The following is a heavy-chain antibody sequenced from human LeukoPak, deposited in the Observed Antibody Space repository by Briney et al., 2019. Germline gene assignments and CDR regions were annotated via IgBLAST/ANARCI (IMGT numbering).Heavy chain of an antibody. J-gene: IGHJ5*02. CDR3: ARQVTYWFDP. Sequence: SETLSLTCTVSGGSISSYYWSWIRQPPGKGLEWIGYIYTSGSTNYNPSLTSRVTISVDTSKNQFSLKLSSVTAADTAVYYCARQVTYWFDPWGQGTLVTVSS. V-gene: IGHV4-4*09. D-gene: IGHD3-10*01. CDR1: GGSISSYY. CDR2: IYTSGST.